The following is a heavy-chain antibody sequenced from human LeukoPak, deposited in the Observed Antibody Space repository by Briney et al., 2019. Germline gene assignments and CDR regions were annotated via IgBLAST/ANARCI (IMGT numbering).Heavy chain of an antibody. V-gene: IGHV4-38-2*02. J-gene: IGHJ4*02. CDR1: GYSISSGYY. CDR3: ARVHSNSFDY. CDR2: IYHSGST. Sequence: SETLSLTCTVSGYSISSGYYWGWIRQPPGKGLEWIGSIYHSGSTNYNPSLKSRVTISVDTSKNQFSLKLSSVTAADTAVYYCARVHSNSFDYWGQGTLVTVSS. D-gene: IGHD4-11*01.